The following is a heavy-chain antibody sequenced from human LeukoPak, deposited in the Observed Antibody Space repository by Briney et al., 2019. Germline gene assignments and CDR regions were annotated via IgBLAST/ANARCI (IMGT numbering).Heavy chain of an antibody. CDR1: GFTFSTYS. CDR2: TRNKANSYTT. Sequence: PGGSLRLSCAASGFTFSTYSMSWVRQAPGKGLEWVGRTRNKANSYTTEYAASVKGRFTISRDDSKNSLYLQMNSLKTEDTAVYYCARENLGITIFGVDHTPAYYYYYMDVWGKGTTVTISS. V-gene: IGHV3-72*01. J-gene: IGHJ6*03. D-gene: IGHD3-3*01. CDR3: ARENLGITIFGVDHTPAYYYYYMDV.